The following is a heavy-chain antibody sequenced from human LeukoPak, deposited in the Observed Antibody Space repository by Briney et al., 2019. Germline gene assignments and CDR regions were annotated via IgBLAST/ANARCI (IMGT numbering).Heavy chain of an antibody. CDR3: ARAEGYCSSTSCYIWMDV. V-gene: IGHV4-59*08. CDR2: IYYSGST. D-gene: IGHD2-2*02. Sequence: SETLSLTCTVSGGSISSYYWSWIRQPPGKGLEWIGYIYYSGSTNYNPSLKSRVTISVDTSKNQFSLKLSSVTAADTAVYYCARAEGYCSSTSCYIWMDVWGKGTTVTVSS. J-gene: IGHJ6*04. CDR1: GGSISSYY.